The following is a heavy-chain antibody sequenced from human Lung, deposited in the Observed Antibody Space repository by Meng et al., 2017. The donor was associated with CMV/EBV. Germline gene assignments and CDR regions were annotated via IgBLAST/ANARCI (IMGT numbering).Heavy chain of an antibody. CDR3: ARNPYSSPGPPSPHVHYYYYGMDV. J-gene: IGHJ6*02. V-gene: IGHV1-8*01. CDR1: GYTFTSYD. CDR2: MNPNSGNT. D-gene: IGHD6-13*01. Sequence: SVKVSXKASGYTFTSYDINWVRQATGQGLEWMGWMNPNSGNTGYAQKFQGRVTMTRNTSISTAYVELSSLRSEDTAVYYCARNPYSSPGPPSPHVHYYYYGMDVWGQGTTVTVSS.